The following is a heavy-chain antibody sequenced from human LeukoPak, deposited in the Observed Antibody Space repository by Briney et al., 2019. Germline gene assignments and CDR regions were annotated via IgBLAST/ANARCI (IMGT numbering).Heavy chain of an antibody. V-gene: IGHV3-9*01. D-gene: IGHD3-9*01. CDR1: GFTFDDYA. CDR3: AKAPNYDILTGHAYGMDV. J-gene: IGHJ6*02. CDR2: ISWNSGSI. Sequence: GGSLRLSCAASGFTFDDYAMHWVRQAPGMGLEWVSGISWNSGSIGYADSVKGRFTISRDNSKNTLYLQMNSLRAEDTAVYYCAKAPNYDILTGHAYGMDVWGQGTTVTVSS.